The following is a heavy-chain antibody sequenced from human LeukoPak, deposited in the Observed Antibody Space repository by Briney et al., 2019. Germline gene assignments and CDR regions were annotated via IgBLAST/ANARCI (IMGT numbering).Heavy chain of an antibody. CDR3: AKAPRSGSPLNMSY. CDR2: ISSSGSTI. D-gene: IGHD3-10*01. J-gene: IGHJ4*02. CDR1: GFTFSSYE. V-gene: IGHV3-48*03. Sequence: SGGSLRLSCAASGFTFSSYEMNWVRQAPGKGLEWVSYISSSGSTIYYADSVKGRFTISRDNSKNTLYLQMNSLRAEDTAVYYCAKAPRSGSPLNMSYWGQGTLVTVSS.